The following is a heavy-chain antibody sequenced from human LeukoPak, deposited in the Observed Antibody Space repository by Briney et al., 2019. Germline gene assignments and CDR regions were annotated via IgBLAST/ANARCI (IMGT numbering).Heavy chain of an antibody. V-gene: IGHV4-31*03. CDR1: GGSISSGGYY. Sequence: SQTLSLTCTVSGGSISSGGYYWSWIRQHPGKGLEWIGYVYYSGSTYYNPSLKSRVTISVDTSKNQFSLKPSSVTAADTAVYYCARDSGYSNSGWFDPWGQGTLVTVSS. D-gene: IGHD4-11*01. CDR3: ARDSGYSNSGWFDP. CDR2: VYYSGST. J-gene: IGHJ5*02.